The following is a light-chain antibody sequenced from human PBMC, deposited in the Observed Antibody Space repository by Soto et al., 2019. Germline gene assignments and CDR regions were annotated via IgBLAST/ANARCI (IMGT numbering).Light chain of an antibody. V-gene: IGLV1-44*01. J-gene: IGLJ2*01. CDR3: AAWDDSLKGAV. CDR2: SNN. CDR1: SSNIGSNN. Sequence: QSVLTQPPSASGTPGQRVTISCSGSSSNIGSNNVNWYQQLPGTAPKLLMFSNNQRPSGVPDRFSGSRSGTSAPLTISGLQSEDADDYYCAAWDDSLKGAVFGGGTKLTVL.